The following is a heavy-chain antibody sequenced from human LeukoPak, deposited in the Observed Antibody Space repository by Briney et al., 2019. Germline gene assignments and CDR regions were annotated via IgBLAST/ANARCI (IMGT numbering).Heavy chain of an antibody. V-gene: IGHV4-34*01. D-gene: IGHD2-15*01. Sequence: SETLSLTCAVYGGSFSEYYWSWFRQPPGRGLEWIGEINHSGSTNYNPSLKSRVTISIDTSKNQFSLRLSSVTAADTAVYYCARSDTPNDAFDIWGQGTMVTVSS. J-gene: IGHJ3*02. CDR2: INHSGST. CDR1: GGSFSEYY. CDR3: ARSDTPNDAFDI.